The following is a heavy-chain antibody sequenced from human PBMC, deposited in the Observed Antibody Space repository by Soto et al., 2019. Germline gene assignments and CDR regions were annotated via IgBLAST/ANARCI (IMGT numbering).Heavy chain of an antibody. D-gene: IGHD3-3*01. CDR1: GLTVSSSY. CDR2: IYSAGST. Sequence: GSLRLSCAASGLTVSSSYMSWVRQAPGKGLQWVSVIYSAGSTYYANSVKGRFTISRDISTNMVYLQMSSLTDEDTAVYYCAGEGALATFGVVWGQGTRVTVSS. CDR3: AGEGALATFGVV. V-gene: IGHV3-53*01. J-gene: IGHJ4*02.